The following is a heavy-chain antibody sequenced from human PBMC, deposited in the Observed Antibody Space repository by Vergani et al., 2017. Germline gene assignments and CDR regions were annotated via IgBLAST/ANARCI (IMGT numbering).Heavy chain of an antibody. CDR2: IYTSGST. Sequence: QVQLQESGPGLVKPSQTLSLTCTVSGGSISSGGYYWSWIRQHPGKGLEWIGRIYTSGSTNYNPSLKSRVTMSVDTSKNQFSLKLSSVTAADTAVYYCARDGLRYYFDYWGQGTLVTVSS. CDR1: GGSISSGGYY. V-gene: IGHV4-61*02. D-gene: IGHD3-16*01. J-gene: IGHJ4*02. CDR3: ARDGLRYYFDY.